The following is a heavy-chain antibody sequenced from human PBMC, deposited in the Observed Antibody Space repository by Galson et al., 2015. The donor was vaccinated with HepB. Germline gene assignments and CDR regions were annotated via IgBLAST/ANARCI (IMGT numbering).Heavy chain of an antibody. CDR2: ISSSGNSI. Sequence: SLRLSCAASGFTFNSYEMNWVRQAPGKGLEWLSSISSSGNSINYEDTVKGRFTISRDNAKNSLYLQMNSLRAEETAAYYCARGHYDLWSGVLDHYYYSYSLDVWGQGTTVTVSS. CDR3: ARGHYDLWSGVLDHYYYSYSLDV. D-gene: IGHD3-3*01. V-gene: IGHV3-48*03. J-gene: IGHJ6*02. CDR1: GFTFNSYE.